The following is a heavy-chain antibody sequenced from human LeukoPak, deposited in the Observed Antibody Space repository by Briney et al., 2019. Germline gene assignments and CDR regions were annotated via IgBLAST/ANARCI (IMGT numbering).Heavy chain of an antibody. Sequence: GGSLRLSCAASGFTFSTYSMNWVRQAPGKGLEWASSISSSSSYIFYADTVKGRFTISRDNAKNSLYLQMNSLRAEDTAVYYCVRGGDYYASGSFDYWGQGTLVTVSS. CDR2: ISSSSSYI. CDR1: GFTFSTYS. CDR3: VRGGDYYASGSFDY. J-gene: IGHJ4*02. V-gene: IGHV3-21*06. D-gene: IGHD3-10*01.